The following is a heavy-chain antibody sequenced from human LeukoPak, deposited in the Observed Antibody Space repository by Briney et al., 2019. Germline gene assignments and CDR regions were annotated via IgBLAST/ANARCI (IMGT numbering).Heavy chain of an antibody. Sequence: PSETLSLTCTVSGGSISSYYWSWIRQPPGKGLEWLGYIYYSGSSNYNPSLKSRVTISVDTSKNQFSLKLSSATAADTAVYYCARVSLNSYGGVFYFDYWGQGTLVTVSS. CDR3: ARVSLNSYGGVFYFDY. J-gene: IGHJ4*02. CDR2: IYYSGSS. V-gene: IGHV4-59*08. CDR1: GGSISSYY. D-gene: IGHD4-23*01.